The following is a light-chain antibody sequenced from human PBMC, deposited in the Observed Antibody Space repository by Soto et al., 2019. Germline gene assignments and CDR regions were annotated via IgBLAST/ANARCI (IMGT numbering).Light chain of an antibody. J-gene: IGLJ1*01. CDR2: DSF. CDR3: ATWDSSLSVYL. Sequence: QSVLTQPPSVSSSPGQRVTITCSGSSSNIWKNFISWYQQVPGTAPKLIIYDSFQRPSGIPYRVSGSKSGTSATLDIAGLQTGDEASYYCATWDSSLSVYLFGTGTKVNVL. CDR1: SSNIWKNF. V-gene: IGLV1-51*01.